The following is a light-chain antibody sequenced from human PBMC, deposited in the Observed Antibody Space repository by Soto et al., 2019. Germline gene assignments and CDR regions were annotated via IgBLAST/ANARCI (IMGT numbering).Light chain of an antibody. Sequence: EIVMTQSPTILSVSPGERATLSCRASQSVSSNLAWYQQKPGQAPRLLIYGVYTRAPGIPARFSGSGSGTEFTLTISSLQSEDFAVYYCQQYNNWPQITFCQGTRLEIK. J-gene: IGKJ5*01. V-gene: IGKV3D-15*01. CDR1: QSVSSN. CDR3: QQYNNWPQIT. CDR2: GVY.